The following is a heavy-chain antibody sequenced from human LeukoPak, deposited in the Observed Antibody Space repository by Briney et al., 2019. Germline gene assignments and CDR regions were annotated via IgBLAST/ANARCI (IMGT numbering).Heavy chain of an antibody. Sequence: PGGSLRLSCAASGFTFSDYYMSWIRQAPGKGLEGVSYTSSSGSTIYYADSVKGRFIIYRDNAKNSLYLQMNSLRADDTAVYYCASSPGGYCSSTSCRLGDWFAPWGQGPLVTVSS. V-gene: IGHV3-11*04. CDR2: TSSSGSTI. CDR1: GFTFSDYY. J-gene: IGHJ5*02. CDR3: ASSPGGYCSSTSCRLGDWFAP. D-gene: IGHD2-2*01.